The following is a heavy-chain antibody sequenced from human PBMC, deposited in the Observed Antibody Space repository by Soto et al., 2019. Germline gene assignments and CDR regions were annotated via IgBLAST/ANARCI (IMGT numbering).Heavy chain of an antibody. D-gene: IGHD6-19*01. J-gene: IGHJ3*02. CDR2: INPSGGST. CDR3: ARGLIAVAGVGAFDI. Sequence: GASVKVSCKASGYTFTSYYMHWVRQAPGQGLEWMGIINPSGGSTSYAQKFQGRVTMTRDTSTSTVYMELSSLRSEDTAVYYCARGLIAVAGVGAFDIWGQGTMVTVSS. CDR1: GYTFTSYY. V-gene: IGHV1-46*03.